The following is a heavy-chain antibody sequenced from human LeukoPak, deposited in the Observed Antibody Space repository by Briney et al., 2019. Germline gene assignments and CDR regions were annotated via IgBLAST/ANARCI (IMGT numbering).Heavy chain of an antibody. D-gene: IGHD6-19*01. V-gene: IGHV3-23*01. CDR1: KFNFISYG. CDR2: ISGSGTDT. CDR3: AKEAGYSSGWYRPFDY. J-gene: IGHJ4*02. Sequence: GGSLRLSCATSKFNFISYGLTWVRQAPGKGLEWVSSISGSGTDTQYAASVQGRFTISRDNSKNTLYLQMNSLRAEDTAVYYCAKEAGYSSGWYRPFDYWGQGTLVTVSS.